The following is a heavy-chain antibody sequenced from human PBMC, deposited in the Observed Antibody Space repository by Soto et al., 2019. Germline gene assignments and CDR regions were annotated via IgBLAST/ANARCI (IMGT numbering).Heavy chain of an antibody. CDR2: IYYSGST. J-gene: IGHJ4*02. V-gene: IGHV4-39*01. Sequence: QLQLQESGPGLVKPSETLSLTCTVSGGSISSSSYYWGWIRQPPGKGLEWIGSIYYSGSTYYNPSLKSRVTISVDTSKNQFSLKLSSVTAADTAVYYCARGGRITIFGVAYIHSDFDYWGQGTLVTVSS. D-gene: IGHD3-3*01. CDR3: ARGGRITIFGVAYIHSDFDY. CDR1: GGSISSSSYY.